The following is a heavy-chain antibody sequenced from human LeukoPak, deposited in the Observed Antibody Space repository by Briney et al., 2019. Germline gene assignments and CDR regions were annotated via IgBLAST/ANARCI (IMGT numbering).Heavy chain of an antibody. V-gene: IGHV3-23*01. CDR2: ISGSGGYT. Sequence: GGSLRLSCAASGFTFSIYAMSWVRQAPGKGLEWVSAISGSGGYTYSADSVKGRFTISRDNSKNTLYLQMKSLRAEDTAVYYCAKGRSVAVAAIAGGFDPWGQGTLVTVFS. D-gene: IGHD6-19*01. CDR3: AKGRSVAVAAIAGGFDP. J-gene: IGHJ5*02. CDR1: GFTFSIYA.